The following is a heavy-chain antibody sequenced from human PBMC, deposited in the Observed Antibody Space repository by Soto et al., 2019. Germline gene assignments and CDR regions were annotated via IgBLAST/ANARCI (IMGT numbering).Heavy chain of an antibody. CDR2: IRDKANSYAT. V-gene: IGHV3-73*01. CDR1: GFTFSGSA. J-gene: IGHJ3*02. Sequence: GGSLRLSCAASGFTFSGSAVHWVRQASGKGLEWVGRIRDKANSYATAYAASVKGRFTISRDDSKNTAYLQMNSLKTEDTAVYYCTIVLVPPTMLQGGSCYSCAFDIWGLGTMVTVSS. CDR3: TIVLVPPTMLQGGSCYSCAFDI. D-gene: IGHD2-15*01.